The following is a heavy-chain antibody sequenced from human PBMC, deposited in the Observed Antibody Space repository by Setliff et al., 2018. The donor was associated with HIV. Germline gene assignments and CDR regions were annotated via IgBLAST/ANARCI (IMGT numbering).Heavy chain of an antibody. CDR2: IYSGYST. V-gene: IGHV3-66*02. J-gene: IGHJ4*02. D-gene: IGHD3-22*01. CDR1: GFTVSTNY. Sequence: GGSLRLSCAASGFTVSTNYMSWVRQAPGKGLEWVSDIYSGYSTYYADSVKGRFTISRDNSKNTLYLQMNSLRPEDTAVYYCARGGISGYYLAYWGQGTLVTVSS. CDR3: ARGGISGYYLAY.